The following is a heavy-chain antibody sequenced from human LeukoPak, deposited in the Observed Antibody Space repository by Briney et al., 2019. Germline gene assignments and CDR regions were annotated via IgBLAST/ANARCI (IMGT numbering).Heavy chain of an antibody. D-gene: IGHD6-13*01. J-gene: IGHJ4*02. CDR2: ISSNGGST. CDR3: VKDLSSSWYYFDY. CDR1: GFTFSGYA. V-gene: IGHV3-64D*06. Sequence: GGSLRLSCSASGFTFSGYAMHWVRQAPGKGLEYVSAISSNGGSTYYADSVKGRFTISRDNSRNTLYLQMSSLRAEDTAVYYCVKDLSSSWYYFDYWGQGTLVTVSS.